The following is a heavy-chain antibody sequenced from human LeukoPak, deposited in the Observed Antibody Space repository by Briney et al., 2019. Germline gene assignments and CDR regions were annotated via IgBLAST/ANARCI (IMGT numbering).Heavy chain of an antibody. Sequence: GGSLRLSCTASGFTFSSYAMSWVRQAPGKGLEWVSGISGSGDNTYHADSVKGRFTISRDNSKNTLYLQMNSLRAEDTAVYYCAKDKYSSTWKYYFDYWGQGALVTVSS. CDR2: ISGSGDNT. V-gene: IGHV3-23*01. CDR1: GFTFSSYA. CDR3: AKDKYSSTWKYYFDY. J-gene: IGHJ4*02. D-gene: IGHD6-13*01.